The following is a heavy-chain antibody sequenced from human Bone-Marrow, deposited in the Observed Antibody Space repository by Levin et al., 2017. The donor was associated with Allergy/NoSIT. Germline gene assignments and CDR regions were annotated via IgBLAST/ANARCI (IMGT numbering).Heavy chain of an antibody. D-gene: IGHD6-19*01. CDR1: GGSISSSSYY. J-gene: IGHJ5*02. Sequence: SETLSLTCTVSGGSISSSSYYWGWIRQPPGKGLEWIGSIYYSGSTYYNPSLKSRVTISVDTSKNQFSLKLSSVTAADTAVYYCASDIGGWYGAWGQGTLVTVSS. CDR2: IYYSGST. CDR3: ASDIGGWYGA. V-gene: IGHV4-39*01.